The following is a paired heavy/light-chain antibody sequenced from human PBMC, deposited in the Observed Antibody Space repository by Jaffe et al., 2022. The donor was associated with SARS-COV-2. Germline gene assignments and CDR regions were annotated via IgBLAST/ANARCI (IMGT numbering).Heavy chain of an antibody. V-gene: IGHV3-30*18. J-gene: IGHJ6*02. CDR1: GFTFSNYG. CDR3: AKRPGAVAGTSYHGMDV. D-gene: IGHD6-19*01. CDR2: ISYDGSNK. Sequence: QVQLVESGGGVVQPGGSLRLSCAASGFTFSNYGMHWVRQAPGKGLEWLALISYDGSNKYYADSVKGRFTISRDNSKNTLYLQMNSLRAEDTAVYYCAKRPGAVAGTSYHGMDVWGQGTTVTVSS.
Light chain of an antibody. CDR3: LLSYSGIRI. J-gene: IGLJ2*01. Sequence: QAVVTQEPSLTVSPGGTVTLTCGSSTGAVTNFHYPYWFQQKPGQAPRTLIYDTNNKHSWTPARFSGSLLGGKAALTLSGAQPEDEAEYHCLLSYSGIRIFGGGTKVTVL. CDR1: TGAVTNFHY. V-gene: IGLV7-46*01. CDR2: DTN.